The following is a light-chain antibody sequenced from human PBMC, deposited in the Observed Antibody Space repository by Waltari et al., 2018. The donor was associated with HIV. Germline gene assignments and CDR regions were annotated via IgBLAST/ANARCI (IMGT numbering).Light chain of an antibody. CDR3: QQHDVVPYA. CDR1: HNIHKH. CDR2: DTS. Sequence: DMQMTQSPSSLSASVGDRVTITCQESHNIHKHLNWFQQKPGKAPKVLIYDTSNLQPGVASRFSGTASGTDFTFTITSLQHEDSATYYCQQHDVVPYAFGQGTKLEIK. V-gene: IGKV1-33*01. J-gene: IGKJ2*01.